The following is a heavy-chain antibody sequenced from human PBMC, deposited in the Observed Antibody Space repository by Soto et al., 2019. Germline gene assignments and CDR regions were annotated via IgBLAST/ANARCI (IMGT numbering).Heavy chain of an antibody. CDR3: AKDRDAAAAGPTKCYGMDV. D-gene: IGHD6-13*01. CDR2: ISGSGDST. J-gene: IGHJ6*02. V-gene: IGHV3-23*01. Sequence: EVQLLESGGGLVQPGGSLRLSCAASGFTFSSYAMSWVRQAPGKGLEWVSVISGSGDSTYYADSVRGRFTISRDNSTNALYLQMNCLRAEDTAVYYCAKDRDAAAAGPTKCYGMDVWGQGTTVTVSS. CDR1: GFTFSSYA.